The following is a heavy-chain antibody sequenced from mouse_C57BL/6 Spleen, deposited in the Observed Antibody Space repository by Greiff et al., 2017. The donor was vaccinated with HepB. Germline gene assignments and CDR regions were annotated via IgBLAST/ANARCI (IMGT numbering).Heavy chain of an antibody. D-gene: IGHD1-1*01. CDR3: ASPLFITTVGYAMDY. V-gene: IGHV1-82*01. CDR1: GYAFSSSW. CDR2: IYPGDGDT. Sequence: VKLMESGPELVKPGASVKISCKASGYAFSSSWMNWVKQRPGKGLEWIGRIYPGDGDTNYNGKFKGKATLTADKSSSTAYMQLSSLTSEDSAVYFWASPLFITTVGYAMDYWGQGTSVTVSS. J-gene: IGHJ4*01.